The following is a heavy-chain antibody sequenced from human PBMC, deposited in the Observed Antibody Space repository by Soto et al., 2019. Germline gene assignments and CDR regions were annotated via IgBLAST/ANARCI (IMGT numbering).Heavy chain of an antibody. V-gene: IGHV3-53*01. CDR3: ATWHEREHAYDV. J-gene: IGHJ3*01. Sequence: DVQLVESGGGLIQPGESLRLSCAASGFTISGKKYVAWVRQAPVQGLEWLSALYDLDGSFYAASVKGRFTTSSDSSKTTVYLRMNDLRPDDTAVYYCATWHEREHAYDVWGQGTTVTVSS. CDR1: GFTISGKKY. D-gene: IGHD1-1*01. CDR2: LYDLDGS.